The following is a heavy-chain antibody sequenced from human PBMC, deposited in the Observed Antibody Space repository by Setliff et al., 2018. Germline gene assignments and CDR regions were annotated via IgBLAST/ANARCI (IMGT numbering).Heavy chain of an antibody. D-gene: IGHD3-16*01. V-gene: IGHV1-18*01. J-gene: IGHJ6*02. CDR3: SRFGLYYEAVYGGGDYYYYGMDV. CDR1: GYTFTSYG. CDR2: ISGYNGNT. Sequence: ASVKVSCKASGYTFTSYGFRWVRQAPGQGLEWMGWISGYNGNTNYAQKVQGRVTMTTDTSTGTIYMELRSLRADDTAVYYCSRFGLYYEAVYGGGDYYYYGMDVWGQGTTVTVSS.